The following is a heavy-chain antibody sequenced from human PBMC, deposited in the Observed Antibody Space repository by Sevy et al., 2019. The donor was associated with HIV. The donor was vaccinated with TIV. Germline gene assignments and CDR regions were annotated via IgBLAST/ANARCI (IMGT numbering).Heavy chain of an antibody. CDR2: LNGKGRST. Sequence: GGSLRLSCAAAEFIFSDYAMNWVRRTPVKGLEWVSCLNGKGRSTDYADSVEGRFTISRDNSKNSLYLQMNSLRAEDKAVYYCAKTINSGGGAVPAANYYYYGMDVWGQGTTVTVSS. V-gene: IGHV3-23*01. J-gene: IGHJ6*02. CDR3: AKTINSGGGAVPAANYYYYGMDV. CDR1: EFIFSDYA. D-gene: IGHD2-2*01.